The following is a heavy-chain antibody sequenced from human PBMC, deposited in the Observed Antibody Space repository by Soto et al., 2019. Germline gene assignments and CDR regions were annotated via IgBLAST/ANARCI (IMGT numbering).Heavy chain of an antibody. CDR2: IYYSGST. D-gene: IGHD3-3*01. V-gene: IGHV4-31*11. J-gene: IGHJ4*02. Sequence: SETLSLTCAVSGGSISSGGYYWSWIRQHPGKGLEWIGYIYYSGSTYYNPSLKSRVTISVDTSKNQFSLKLSSVTAADTAVYYCARVLRFLEWPRGGYYFDYWGQGTLVTVSS. CDR3: ARVLRFLEWPRGGYYFDY. CDR1: GGSISSGGYY.